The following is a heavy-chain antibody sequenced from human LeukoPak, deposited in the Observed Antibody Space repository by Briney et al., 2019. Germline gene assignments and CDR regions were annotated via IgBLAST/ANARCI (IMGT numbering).Heavy chain of an antibody. V-gene: IGHV1-8*01. CDR3: AREALDGSGSYD. CDR1: GYTFTSYD. Sequence: LAASVKVSCKAPGYTFTSYDINWVRQATGQGLEWMGWMNPNSGNTGYAQKFQGRVTMTRNTSISTAYMELSSLRSEDTAVYYCAREALDGSGSYDWGQGTLVTVSS. D-gene: IGHD3-10*01. CDR2: MNPNSGNT. J-gene: IGHJ4*02.